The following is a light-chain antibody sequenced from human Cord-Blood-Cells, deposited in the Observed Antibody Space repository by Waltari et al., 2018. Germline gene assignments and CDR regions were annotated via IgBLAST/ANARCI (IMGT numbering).Light chain of an antibody. J-gene: IGKJ1*01. Sequence: DIRMTQSPSSLSASIGDRVTITCRASQGISSYLDWYQQKPGKAPKLLIYAASSLQSGVPSRFSGSGSGTDFTLTISCLQSEDFATYYCQQYYSYPRTFGRGTKVEIK. V-gene: IGKV1-39*01. CDR3: QQYYSYPRT. CDR2: AAS. CDR1: QGISSY.